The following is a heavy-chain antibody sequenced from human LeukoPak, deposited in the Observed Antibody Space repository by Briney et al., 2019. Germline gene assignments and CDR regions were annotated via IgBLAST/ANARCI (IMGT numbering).Heavy chain of an antibody. CDR3: ARDLKGEGIQPWLLFDY. D-gene: IGHD5-18*01. J-gene: IGHJ4*02. CDR1: GFTFSSYG. Sequence: GGSLRLSCAASGFTFSSYGMHWVRQAPGKGLEWVAIIPYDGSNKYYADSVKGRFTISRDNSKNTLFLQMNSLRPEDTAVYYCARDLKGEGIQPWLLFDYWGQGTLVTVSS. V-gene: IGHV3-30*03. CDR2: IPYDGSNK.